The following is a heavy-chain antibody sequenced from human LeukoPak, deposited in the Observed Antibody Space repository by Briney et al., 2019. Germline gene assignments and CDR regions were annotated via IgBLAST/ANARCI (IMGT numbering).Heavy chain of an antibody. V-gene: IGHV3-7*01. D-gene: IGHD3-3*01. J-gene: IGHJ6*02. Sequence: PGGSLRLSCAASGFTFSSYWMSWVRQAPGKGLEWVANIKQDGCEKYYVDSVKGRFTISRDNAKNSLYLQMSSLRAEDTAVYYCARDGYYDFWSGSGGMGVWGQGTTVTVSS. CDR2: IKQDGCEK. CDR3: ARDGYYDFWSGSGGMGV. CDR1: GFTFSSYW.